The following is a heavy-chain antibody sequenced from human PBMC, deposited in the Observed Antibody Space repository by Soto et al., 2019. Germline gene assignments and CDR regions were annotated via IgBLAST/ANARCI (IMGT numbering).Heavy chain of an antibody. CDR2: ISAYNGNT. CDR3: AREGPAPYYSYGMDV. V-gene: IGHV1-18*01. Sequence: QVQLVQSGGEVKKPGASVKVSCKTSGYSFTTYGISWVRQAPGQGLEWMGWISAYNGNTNYAQKLQDRVTMTTDTSTGTAYMELRSLRSDDTAVYYCAREGPAPYYSYGMDVWGQGSTVTVSS. J-gene: IGHJ6*02. CDR1: GYSFTTYG.